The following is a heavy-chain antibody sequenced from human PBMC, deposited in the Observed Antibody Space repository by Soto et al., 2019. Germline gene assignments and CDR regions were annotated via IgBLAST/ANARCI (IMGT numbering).Heavy chain of an antibody. J-gene: IGHJ5*02. V-gene: IGHV4-39*01. D-gene: IGHD3-3*01. CDR3: ARRFLEWLSPLNWFDP. Sequence: ETLCRTCPVSGGSISSSSYYWGWIRQPPGKGLEWIGSIYYSGSTYYNPSLKSRVTISVDTSKNQFSLKLSSVTAADTAVYYCARRFLEWLSPLNWFDPWGQGTMVTVSS. CDR2: IYYSGST. CDR1: GGSISSSSYY.